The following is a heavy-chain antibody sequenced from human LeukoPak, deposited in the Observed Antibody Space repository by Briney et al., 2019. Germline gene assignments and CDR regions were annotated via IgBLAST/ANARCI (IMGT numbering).Heavy chain of an antibody. D-gene: IGHD6-13*01. CDR1: GDSISTSNSY. J-gene: IGHJ4*02. CDR3: ARVGAVDSSWPRGDY. V-gene: IGHV4-39*01. CDR2: IYYSGNT. Sequence: PSETLSLTCTVSGDSISTSNSYWGWIRQPPGKGLEWIGSIYYSGNTYYNASLKSRVTISVDTSKNQFSLKFTSVTAADTAVYYCARVGAVDSSWPRGDYWGQGTLVTVSS.